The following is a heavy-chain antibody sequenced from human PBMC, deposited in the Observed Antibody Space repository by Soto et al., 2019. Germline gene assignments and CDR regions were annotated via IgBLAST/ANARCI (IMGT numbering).Heavy chain of an antibody. J-gene: IGHJ6*03. Sequence: GGSLRLSCAASGFTFSVYGMHWVRQAPGKGLEWVALVSYDGSSTSYADSVKGRFTISRDNAKNTLYLQMNSLRAEDTAVYYCARGYCSGGSCSGYYMDVWGKGTTVTVSS. V-gene: IGHV3-30*03. CDR1: GFTFSVYG. CDR3: ARGYCSGGSCSGYYMDV. D-gene: IGHD2-15*01. CDR2: VSYDGSST.